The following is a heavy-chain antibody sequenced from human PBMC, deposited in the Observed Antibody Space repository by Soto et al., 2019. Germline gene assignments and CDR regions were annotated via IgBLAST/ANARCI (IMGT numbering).Heavy chain of an antibody. Sequence: PGESLKISCKGSGYSFTSYWIGWVRQMPGKGLEWMGIIYPGDSDTRYSPSFQGQVTISADKSISTAFLQWSSLKASDTAMYYCARHNGRRDGYTSFDYWGQGTLVTVSS. V-gene: IGHV5-51*01. D-gene: IGHD5-12*01. CDR2: IYPGDSDT. J-gene: IGHJ4*02. CDR1: GYSFTSYW. CDR3: ARHNGRRDGYTSFDY.